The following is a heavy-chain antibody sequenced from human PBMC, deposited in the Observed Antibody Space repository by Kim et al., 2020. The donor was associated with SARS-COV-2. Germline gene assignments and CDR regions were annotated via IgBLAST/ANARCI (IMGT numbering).Heavy chain of an antibody. CDR2: IYYSGST. V-gene: IGHV4-31*03. CDR3: AGNYYDSSGLDP. CDR1: GGSISSGGYY. J-gene: IGHJ5*02. D-gene: IGHD3-22*01. Sequence: SETLSLTCTVSGGSISSGGYYWSWIRQHPGKGLEWIGDIYYSGSTYYNPSLKSRVTISVDTSKNQFSLKLSSVTAEDTAVYYCAGNYYDSSGLDPWGQGTLVTVSS.